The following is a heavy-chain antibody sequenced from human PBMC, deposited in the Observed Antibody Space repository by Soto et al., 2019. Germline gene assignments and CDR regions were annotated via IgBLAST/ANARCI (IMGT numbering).Heavy chain of an antibody. CDR2: ISYDGSNK. V-gene: IGHV3-30*18. J-gene: IGHJ4*02. Sequence: GGSLRLSCAASGFTFSSYGMHWVRQAPGKGLEWVAVISYDGSNKYYADSVKGRFTISRDNSKNTLYLQMNSLRAEDTAVYYCAKDPNDYGDFPYFDYWGQGTLVTVSS. CDR3: AKDPNDYGDFPYFDY. CDR1: GFTFSSYG. D-gene: IGHD4-17*01.